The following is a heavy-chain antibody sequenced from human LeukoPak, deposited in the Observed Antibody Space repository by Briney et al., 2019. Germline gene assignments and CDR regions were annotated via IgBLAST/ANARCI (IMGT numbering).Heavy chain of an antibody. Sequence: PSEPLSLTCTVSGGSISDYYWIWVRQPAGKGLEWIGRMHTSGNTNYNPSLKSRVTMSLDTSKNQFSLKLTSVTAADTAVYYCARDSGTTGEVKFDPWGQGTLVTVSS. J-gene: IGHJ5*02. D-gene: IGHD3-10*01. CDR2: MHTSGNT. CDR1: GGSISDYY. CDR3: ARDSGTTGEVKFDP. V-gene: IGHV4-4*07.